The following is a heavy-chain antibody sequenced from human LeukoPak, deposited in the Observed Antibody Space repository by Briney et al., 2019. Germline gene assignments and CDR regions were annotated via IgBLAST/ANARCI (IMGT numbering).Heavy chain of an antibody. V-gene: IGHV3-48*04. CDR1: GFTFSSYS. Sequence: GGSLRLSCAASGFTFSSYSMNWVRQAPGKGREWVSYISSSSSTIYYADSVKGRFTISRDNAKNSLYLQMNSLRAEDTAVYYCARDSYDSSGYYPGYWGQGTLVTVSS. CDR3: ARDSYDSSGYYPGY. CDR2: ISSSSSTI. J-gene: IGHJ4*02. D-gene: IGHD3-22*01.